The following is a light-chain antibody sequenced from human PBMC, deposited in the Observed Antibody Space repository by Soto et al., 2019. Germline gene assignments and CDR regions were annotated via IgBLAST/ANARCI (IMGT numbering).Light chain of an antibody. Sequence: DIQRTQSPSTLSASVGDRVTITCRASQSISSWLAWYQQKPGKAPKLLIFDASSLESGTPSRFSGRRSGTQFTLTINGLQPDDFATYYCQQYDNYKPLTFGGGTKVDIK. J-gene: IGKJ4*01. CDR3: QQYDNYKPLT. CDR1: QSISSW. V-gene: IGKV1-5*01. CDR2: DAS.